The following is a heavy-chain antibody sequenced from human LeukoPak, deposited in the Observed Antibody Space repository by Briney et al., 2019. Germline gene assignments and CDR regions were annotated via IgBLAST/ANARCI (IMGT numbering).Heavy chain of an antibody. J-gene: IGHJ6*03. Sequence: SETLSLTCTVSGGSISSYYWGWIRQPPGKGLEWIGEINHSGSTNYNPSLKSRVTISVDTSKNQFSLKVSSVTAADTAVYYCARVKDPGGYYYYYYMDIWGKGNTVTVSS. V-gene: IGHV4-34*01. CDR2: INHSGST. CDR1: GGSISSYY. D-gene: IGHD3-16*01. CDR3: ARVKDPGGYYYYYYMDI.